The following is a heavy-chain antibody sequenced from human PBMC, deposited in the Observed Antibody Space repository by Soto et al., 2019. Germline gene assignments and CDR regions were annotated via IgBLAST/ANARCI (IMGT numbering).Heavy chain of an antibody. CDR1: GGTFSTYA. D-gene: IGHD5-12*01. CDR2: IIPMFGTA. CDR3: ASRIHLWLRRINNGYSG. V-gene: IGHV1-69*12. Sequence: QVQLVQSGAEVKKPESSVKVSCKAPGGTFSTYAISWVRQAPGQGLEWMGGIIPMFGTANYAQRFQDRVTITADETTNTVYMDLSSLSSEDTAVYFCASRIHLWLRRINNGYSGWGQGTLVTVSS. J-gene: IGHJ4*02.